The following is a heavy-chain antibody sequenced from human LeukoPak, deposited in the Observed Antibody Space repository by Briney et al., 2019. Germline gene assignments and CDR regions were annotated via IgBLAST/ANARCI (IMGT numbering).Heavy chain of an antibody. CDR1: GYTFTSYY. J-gene: IGHJ6*02. CDR3: ARDAKTIASGYADLYGMDV. CDR2: INPSGGST. V-gene: IGHV1-46*01. D-gene: IGHD5-12*01. Sequence: ASVEVSCKASGYTFTSYYMHWVRQAPGQGLEWMGIINPSGGSTSYAQKFQGRVTMTRDTSTSTVYMELSSLRSEDTAVYYCARDAKTIASGYADLYGMDVWGQGTTVTVSS.